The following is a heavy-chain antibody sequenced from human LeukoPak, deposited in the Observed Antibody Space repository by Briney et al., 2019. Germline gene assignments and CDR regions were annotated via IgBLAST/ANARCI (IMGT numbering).Heavy chain of an antibody. J-gene: IGHJ4*02. CDR3: GRGKHYAVDF. D-gene: IGHD4-17*01. Sequence: SQTLSLTCAISGDSVSSNSAAWNWIRQSPSRGLEWLGTTYYRSKWYYDYAVSVKSRITIIPDTSKNQVSLQLSSVTPEDTAVYYCGRGKHYAVDFWGQGTLVTVSS. CDR2: TYYRSKWYY. V-gene: IGHV6-1*01. CDR1: GDSVSSNSAA.